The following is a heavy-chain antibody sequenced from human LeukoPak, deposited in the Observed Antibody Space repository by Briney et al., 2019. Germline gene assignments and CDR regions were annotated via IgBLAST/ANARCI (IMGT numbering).Heavy chain of an antibody. D-gene: IGHD6-13*01. V-gene: IGHV3-23*01. Sequence: HPGGSLRLSCTASGFAFSIYAISWVRQAPGKGLEWVSAINGGGDNTYYADSVKGRFTISRDNSKNTLYLQMNSVRVEDTAVYYCAKGSSPLGFFDYWGQGTLVTVSS. CDR3: AKGSSPLGFFDY. CDR1: GFAFSIYA. J-gene: IGHJ4*02. CDR2: INGGGDNT.